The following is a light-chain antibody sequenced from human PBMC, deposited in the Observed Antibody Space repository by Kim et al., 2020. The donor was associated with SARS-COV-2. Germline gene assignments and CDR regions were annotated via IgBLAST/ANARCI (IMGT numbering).Light chain of an antibody. CDR2: GKD. CDR3: NSRDTNDIVL. Sequence: VALGQTVRITCQGDTLRSYYATWYQQKPGQAPIQLIYGKDNRPSGIPDRFSGSSSGNTASLTITGTQAGDEADYYCNSRDTNDIVLFGGGTQLTVL. CDR1: TLRSYY. V-gene: IGLV3-19*01. J-gene: IGLJ2*01.